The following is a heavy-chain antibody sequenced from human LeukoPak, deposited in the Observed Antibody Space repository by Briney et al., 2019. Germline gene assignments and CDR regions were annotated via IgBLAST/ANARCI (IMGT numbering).Heavy chain of an antibody. D-gene: IGHD3-10*01. Sequence: ASVKDSCKASGYTFTYYYMHWVRQAPGQGLEWMGIINPSGDGTSYPQNFQGRVTMTRDRSTSTLYMELSSLRSDDTAVYYCARTLSGSGISYWGQGTLVTVSS. CDR3: ARTLSGSGISY. V-gene: IGHV1-46*01. CDR2: INPSGDGT. CDR1: GYTFTYYY. J-gene: IGHJ4*02.